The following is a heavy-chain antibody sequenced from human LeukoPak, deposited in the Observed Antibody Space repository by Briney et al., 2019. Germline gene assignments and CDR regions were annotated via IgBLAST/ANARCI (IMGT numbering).Heavy chain of an antibody. V-gene: IGHV3-30-3*01. CDR1: GFTFSSYA. CDR2: ISYAGSST. CDR3: AKESVINYFDY. Sequence: PGRSLRLSCAASGFTFSSYAMHWVRQAPDKGLEWVAVISYAGSSTNYADSVKGRFTISRDNSKNTLYLQMNGLRAEDTAVYYCAKESVINYFDYWGQGTLVTVSS. J-gene: IGHJ4*02. D-gene: IGHD3-22*01.